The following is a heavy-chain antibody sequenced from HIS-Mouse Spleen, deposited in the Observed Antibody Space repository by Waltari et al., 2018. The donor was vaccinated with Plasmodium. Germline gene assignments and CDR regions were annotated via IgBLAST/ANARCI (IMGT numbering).Heavy chain of an antibody. CDR3: ARDRITGTSYLDY. CDR1: GGSISSSSYY. V-gene: IGHV4-39*07. J-gene: IGHJ4*02. CDR2: IYYSGST. D-gene: IGHD1-7*01. Sequence: GGSISSSSYYWGWIRQPPGKGLEWIGSIYYSGSTYYNPSLKSRVTISVDTSKNQFSLKLSSVTAAETAVYYCARDRITGTSYLDYWGQGTLVTVSS.